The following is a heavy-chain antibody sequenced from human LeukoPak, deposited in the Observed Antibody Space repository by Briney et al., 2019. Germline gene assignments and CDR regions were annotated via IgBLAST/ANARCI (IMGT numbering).Heavy chain of an antibody. J-gene: IGHJ4*02. CDR1: GDSISSSNYY. Sequence: SETLSLTCTVSGDSISSSNYYWDWIRQPPGKGLEWIGSMYYSGSTYYNPSLQSRVSISVDTSKNQFSLKLTSVTAADTAVYYCARHVGNSRYYFDYWGQGTRVTVSS. CDR3: ARHVGNSRYYFDY. CDR2: MYYSGST. V-gene: IGHV4-39*01. D-gene: IGHD1-26*01.